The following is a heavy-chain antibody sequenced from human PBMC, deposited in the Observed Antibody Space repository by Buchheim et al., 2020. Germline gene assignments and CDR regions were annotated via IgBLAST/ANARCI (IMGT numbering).Heavy chain of an antibody. Sequence: EVHLVESGGGLVQPGGSLRLSCAASGFTVGSSYMHWVRQAPGKGLVWVSRIRTDGSTTTYADSVKGRLTISRDDAKNTLYRQMNSLRAEDTAVYYCARALYFWGLGTL. D-gene: IGHD3-9*01. CDR2: IRTDGSTT. V-gene: IGHV3-74*01. CDR3: ARALYF. J-gene: IGHJ4*02. CDR1: GFTVGSSY.